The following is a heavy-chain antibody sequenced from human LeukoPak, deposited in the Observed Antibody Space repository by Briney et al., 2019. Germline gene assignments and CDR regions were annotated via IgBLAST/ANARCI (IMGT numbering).Heavy chain of an antibody. J-gene: IGHJ4*02. D-gene: IGHD6-13*01. V-gene: IGHV4-59*01. CDR3: ARDIQGIAGY. Sequence: SETLSLTCTVSGGSISSYYWSWIRQPPGKGLEWIGYIYYSGSTNYNPSLKSRVTISVDTSKNQFSLKLSSVTAADTAVYYCARDIQGIAGYWGQGTLVTVSS. CDR1: GGSISSYY. CDR2: IYYSGST.